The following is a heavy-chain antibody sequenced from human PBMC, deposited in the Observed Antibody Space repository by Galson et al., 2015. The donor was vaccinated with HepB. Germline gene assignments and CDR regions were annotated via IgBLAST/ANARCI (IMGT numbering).Heavy chain of an antibody. D-gene: IGHD2-15*01. CDR2: TYYRSKWYN. Sequence: CAISGDSVSSNSAAWNWIRQSPSRGLEWLGRTYYRSKWYNDYAVSVKSRITINSDTSKNQFSLHLNSVSPEDTAVYYCARDGGNCRGGGCVPFDYWGQGTLVTVSS. J-gene: IGHJ4*02. CDR3: ARDGGNCRGGGCVPFDY. V-gene: IGHV6-1*01. CDR1: GDSVSSNSAA.